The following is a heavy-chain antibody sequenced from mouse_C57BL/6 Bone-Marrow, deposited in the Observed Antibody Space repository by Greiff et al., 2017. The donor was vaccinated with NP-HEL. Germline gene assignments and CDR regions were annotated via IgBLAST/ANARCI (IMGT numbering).Heavy chain of an antibody. CDR2: ISYSGST. Sequence: EVHLVESGPGLAKPSQTLSLTCSVTGYSITSDYWNWIRKFPGNKLEYMGYISYSGSTYYNPSLKSRISITRDTSKNQYYLQLNSVTTEDTATYYCARYNDGYYEYFDVWGTGTTVTVSS. D-gene: IGHD2-3*01. CDR3: ARYNDGYYEYFDV. J-gene: IGHJ1*03. CDR1: GYSITSDY. V-gene: IGHV3-8*01.